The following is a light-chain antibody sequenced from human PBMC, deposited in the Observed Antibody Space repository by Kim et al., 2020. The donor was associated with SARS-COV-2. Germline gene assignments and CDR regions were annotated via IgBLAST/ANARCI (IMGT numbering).Light chain of an antibody. J-gene: IGKJ2*01. CDR3: QQYGSSPYT. Sequence: LSPGGRGTLSCRASQSVSSNYLAWYQGKPGQAPRLLIFGASSRATGIPDRFSGSGSGTDFTLTISRLEPEDFAVYYCQQYGSSPYTFGQGTKLEI. V-gene: IGKV3-20*01. CDR2: GAS. CDR1: QSVSSNY.